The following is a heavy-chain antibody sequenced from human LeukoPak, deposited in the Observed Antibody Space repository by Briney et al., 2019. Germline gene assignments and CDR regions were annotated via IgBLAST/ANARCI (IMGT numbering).Heavy chain of an antibody. D-gene: IGHD3-22*01. V-gene: IGHV3-53*01. J-gene: IGHJ5*02. CDR1: GFTVSSNY. CDR2: IYSGGST. CDR3: ARVAYYYDSSGYGSWFGP. Sequence: GVSLRLSCAASGFTVSSNYMSWVRQAPGKGLEWVSVIYSGGSTYYADSVKGRFTISRDNSKNTLYLQMNSLRAEDTAVYYCARVAYYYDSSGYGSWFGPWGQGTLVTVSS.